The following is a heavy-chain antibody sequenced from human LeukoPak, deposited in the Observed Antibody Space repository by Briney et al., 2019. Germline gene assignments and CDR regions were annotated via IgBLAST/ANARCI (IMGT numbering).Heavy chain of an antibody. D-gene: IGHD3-10*01. CDR2: ISSGSGGTI. CDR1: GFTFSTYE. Sequence: GGSLRLSCAASGFTFSTYEMTWVRQAPGKGLEWVSYISSGSGGTIYHADSVKGQFTISRDNAKNSLYLQMNSLRAEDTAVYYCARVAYYGAGSYLHFDYWGQGILVTVSS. V-gene: IGHV3-48*03. J-gene: IGHJ4*02. CDR3: ARVAYYGAGSYLHFDY.